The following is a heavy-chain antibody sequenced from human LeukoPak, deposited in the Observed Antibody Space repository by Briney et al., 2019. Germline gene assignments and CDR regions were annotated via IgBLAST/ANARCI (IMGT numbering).Heavy chain of an antibody. Sequence: SETLSLTCTVSGGSISSYYWSWIRQPPGKGLEWIGYIYYSGRTNYNPPLKSRVTISVDTSKNQFSLKLSSVTAADTAVYYCITRAVRGVIGYWGQGTLVTVSS. D-gene: IGHD3-10*01. V-gene: IGHV4-59*08. CDR1: GGSISSYY. J-gene: IGHJ4*02. CDR2: IYYSGRT. CDR3: ITRAVRGVIGY.